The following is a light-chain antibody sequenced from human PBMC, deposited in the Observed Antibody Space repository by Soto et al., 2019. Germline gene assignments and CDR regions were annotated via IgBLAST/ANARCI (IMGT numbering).Light chain of an antibody. CDR1: QSISTS. V-gene: IGKV3-11*01. CDR2: GAS. J-gene: IGKJ5*01. Sequence: IVLAQSPGTLSLSPGERATLSCRASQSISTSLAWFQQIPGQAPRLLIYGASSRGTGIPDRFSGSGSGTDFTLTISSLEPGDFAVYYCQQRSNWPPITFGQGTRLEIK. CDR3: QQRSNWPPIT.